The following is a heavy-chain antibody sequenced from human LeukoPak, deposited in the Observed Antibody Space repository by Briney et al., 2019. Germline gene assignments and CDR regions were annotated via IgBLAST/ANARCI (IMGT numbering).Heavy chain of an antibody. J-gene: IGHJ4*02. V-gene: IGHV3-23*01. D-gene: IGHD5-12*01. CDR2: IGGSNGIT. CDR1: RFTFNSYA. Sequence: GGSLRLSCAASRFTFNSYAMSWVRQAPGKGLEWVSVIGGSNGITFYVGPVKGRFTISRDNSKDTLYLQMNSLRAEDTAVYYCARNENSGWGYFDYWGQGTLVTVSS. CDR3: ARNENSGWGYFDY.